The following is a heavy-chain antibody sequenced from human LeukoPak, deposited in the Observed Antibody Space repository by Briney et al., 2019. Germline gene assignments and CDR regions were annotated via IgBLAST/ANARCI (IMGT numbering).Heavy chain of an antibody. CDR3: ARVCMGDYYASSGWCDFDY. V-gene: IGHV1-69*04. D-gene: IGHD3-22*01. J-gene: IGHJ4*02. CDR1: GGTFSSYA. Sequence: SVKVSCKASGGTFSSYAISWVRQAPGQGLEWMGRIIPILGIANYAQKFQGRVTITADKSTSTAYMELSSLRSEDTAVYYCARVCMGDYYASSGWCDFDYWGQGTLATVSS. CDR2: IIPILGIA.